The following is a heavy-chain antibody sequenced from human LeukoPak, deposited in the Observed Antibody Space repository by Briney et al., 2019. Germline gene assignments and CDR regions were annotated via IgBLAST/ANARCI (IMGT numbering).Heavy chain of an antibody. V-gene: IGHV4-61*02. Sequence: SQTLSLTCTVSGGSISSGSYYWSWIRQPAGKGLEWIGRIYTSGSTNYNPSLKSRVTISVDTSKNQFSLKLSSVTAADTAVYYCARDLGLYCSSTSCYRYNWFDPWGQGTRVTVSS. CDR2: IYTSGST. J-gene: IGHJ5*02. D-gene: IGHD2-2*02. CDR1: GGSISSGSYY. CDR3: ARDLGLYCSSTSCYRYNWFDP.